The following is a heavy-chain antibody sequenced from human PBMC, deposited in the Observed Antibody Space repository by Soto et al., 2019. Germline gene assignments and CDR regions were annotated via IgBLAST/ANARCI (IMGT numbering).Heavy chain of an antibody. J-gene: IGHJ4*02. CDR2: IKSKTDGGTT. V-gene: IGHV3-15*07. Sequence: EVQLVESGGGLVKPGGSLRLSCAASGFTFSNAWMNWVRQAPGKGLEWVGRIKSKTDGGTTDYAAPVTGRFTISRDDSKNTLYLQMNSLKTEDTAVYYCTTELVLDKEVGAGYWGQGTLVTVSS. D-gene: IGHD1-26*01. CDR3: TTELVLDKEVGAGY. CDR1: GFTFSNAW.